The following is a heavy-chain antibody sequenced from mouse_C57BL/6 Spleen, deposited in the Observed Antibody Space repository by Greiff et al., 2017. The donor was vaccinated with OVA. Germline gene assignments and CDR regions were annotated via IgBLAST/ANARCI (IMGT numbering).Heavy chain of an antibody. Sequence: QVHLLQSGAELVRPGTSVKMSCKASGYTFPYYWIGWAQQSPGHGLEWIGDIYTGGGYTNYNDKLKGKVTLSADNTTSTVYMQVSSLTSEDSAIYDCARGGSSSPAWLAYWGQGTLVTVSA. CDR3: ARGGSSSPAWLAY. J-gene: IGHJ3*01. CDR2: IYTGGGYT. D-gene: IGHD1-1*01. CDR1: GYTFPYYW. V-gene: IGHV1-63*01.